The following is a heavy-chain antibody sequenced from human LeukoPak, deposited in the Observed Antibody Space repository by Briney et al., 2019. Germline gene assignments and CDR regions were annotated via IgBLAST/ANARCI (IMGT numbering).Heavy chain of an antibody. D-gene: IGHD3-22*01. CDR1: GFTFSSYA. Sequence: PGGSLRLSCGASGFTFSSYAMSWVRQAPGKGLEWVSAIGSGTYYADSVKGRFTISRDNSKNTLYLQMNSLRAEDTAVYYCAKGRYDSSGFNWAAWGQGTLVTVSS. CDR2: IGSGT. J-gene: IGHJ4*02. CDR3: AKGRYDSSGFNWAA. V-gene: IGHV3-23*01.